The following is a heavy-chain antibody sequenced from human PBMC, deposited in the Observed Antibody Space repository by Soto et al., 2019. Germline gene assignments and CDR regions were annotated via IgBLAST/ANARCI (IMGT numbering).Heavy chain of an antibody. CDR3: AREASSWYYYGMDV. D-gene: IGHD6-13*01. Sequence: PGGSLRLSCAASGFTFSDSYMSWIRQAPGKGLEWISYITFSGNTVYYADSVKGRFTISRDNSKNTLYLQMNSLRAEDTAVYYCAREASSWYYYGMDVWGQGTTVTVSS. J-gene: IGHJ6*02. V-gene: IGHV3-11*04. CDR1: GFTFSDSY. CDR2: ITFSGNTV.